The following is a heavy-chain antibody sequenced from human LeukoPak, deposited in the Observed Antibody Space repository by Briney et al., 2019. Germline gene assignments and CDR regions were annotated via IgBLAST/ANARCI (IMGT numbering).Heavy chain of an antibody. D-gene: IGHD7-27*01. CDR1: GGSISSYY. J-gene: IGHJ2*01. Sequence: SETLSLTCTVSGGSISSYYWSWIRQPPGKGLEWIGYIYYSGSTNYNPSLKSRVTISVDTSKNQFSLKLSSVTAADTAVYYCARDPPNWGTAPGWYFDLWGRGTLVTVSS. V-gene: IGHV4-59*12. CDR2: IYYSGST. CDR3: ARDPPNWGTAPGWYFDL.